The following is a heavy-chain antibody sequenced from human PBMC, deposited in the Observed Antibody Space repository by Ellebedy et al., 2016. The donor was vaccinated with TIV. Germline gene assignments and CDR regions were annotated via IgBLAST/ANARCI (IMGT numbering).Heavy chain of an antibody. J-gene: IGHJ4*02. CDR3: AREFRYCSSTSCYLAFDY. CDR2: ISAYNGNT. CDR1: GYTFTDYV. Sequence: AASVKVSCKASGYTFTDYVIHWVRQAPGQGLEWMGWISAYNGNTNYAQKLQGRVTLPTETSTSTAYMELRSLRSDDTAVYYCAREFRYCSSTSCYLAFDYWGQGTLVTVSS. V-gene: IGHV1-18*01. D-gene: IGHD2-2*01.